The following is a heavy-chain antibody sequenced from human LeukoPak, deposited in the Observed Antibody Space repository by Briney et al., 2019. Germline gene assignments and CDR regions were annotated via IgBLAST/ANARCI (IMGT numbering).Heavy chain of an antibody. CDR1: GFSFGSYS. V-gene: IGHV3-21*04. D-gene: IGHD2-21*01. Sequence: PGGSLRLSCAASGFSFGSYSMNWVRQSPERGLEWLSFISTTGTFIKYADSVRGRFNVSRDNAKNSLYLHMNALRVEDTATYYCARTGGAGFDPWGQGTLVIVSS. CDR2: ISTTGTFI. CDR3: ARTGGAGFDP. J-gene: IGHJ5*02.